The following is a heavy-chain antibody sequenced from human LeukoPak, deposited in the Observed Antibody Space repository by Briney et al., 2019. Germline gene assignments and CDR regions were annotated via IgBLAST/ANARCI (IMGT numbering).Heavy chain of an antibody. J-gene: IGHJ5*02. CDR1: GDSIRSNY. V-gene: IGHV4-59*01. Sequence: SETLSLTCTVSGDSIRSNYWSWIRQPPGQGLGWNGYTYYSGTTKYNPSLKSRVTISVDTSKNQLSLKLTSVTAADTAVYYCGREHGYSGSLNGFDTWGQKTLVTVSP. CDR3: GREHGYSGSLNGFDT. D-gene: IGHD1-26*01. CDR2: TYYSGTT.